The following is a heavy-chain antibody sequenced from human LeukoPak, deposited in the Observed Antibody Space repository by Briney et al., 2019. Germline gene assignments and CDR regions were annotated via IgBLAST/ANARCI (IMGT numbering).Heavy chain of an antibody. CDR2: ISSSGSTI. D-gene: IGHD2-2*02. J-gene: IGHJ4*02. CDR1: GFTFSSYE. CDR3: ARDHNGPYTFDY. Sequence: GGSLRLSCAASGFTFSSYEMNWVRQAPGKGLEWVSYISSSGSTIYYADSVKGRFTISRVNAKNSLSLQMNSLKVEDTAVYYCARDHNGPYTFDYWGQGTLVTVSS. V-gene: IGHV3-48*03.